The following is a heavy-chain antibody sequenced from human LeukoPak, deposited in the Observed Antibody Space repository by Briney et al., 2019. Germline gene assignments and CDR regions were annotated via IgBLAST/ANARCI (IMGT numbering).Heavy chain of an antibody. CDR2: IYYSGSS. J-gene: IGHJ4*02. CDR1: GGSISSGDYY. CDR3: ARGVYDDLYYFDY. D-gene: IGHD3-3*01. Sequence: PSETLSLTCTVSGGSISSGDYYWSWIRQPPGKGLEWIGYIYYSGSSYYSPSLRSRVAMSVDTSTNQFSLKLSSVAAADTAVYYCARGVYDDLYYFDYWGQGTLVTVSS. V-gene: IGHV4-30-4*01.